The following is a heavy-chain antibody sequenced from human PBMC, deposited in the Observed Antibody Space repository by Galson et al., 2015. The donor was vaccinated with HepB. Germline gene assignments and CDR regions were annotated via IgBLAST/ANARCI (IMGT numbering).Heavy chain of an antibody. CDR2: INTDGSGA. CDR1: GFTFSSYW. CDR3: ARVPQSLVYYMDV. V-gene: IGHV3-74*01. J-gene: IGHJ6*03. D-gene: IGHD3-16*01. Sequence: SLRLSCAASGFTFSSYWMHWVRQAPGKGLVWVSRINTDGSGASYADSVKGRFTISRDNAKNTLYLQMNSLRAEDTAVYYCARVPQSLVYYMDVWGQGTKVSV.